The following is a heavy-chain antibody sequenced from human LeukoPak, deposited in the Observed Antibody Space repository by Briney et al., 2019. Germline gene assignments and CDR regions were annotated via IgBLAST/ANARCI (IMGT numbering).Heavy chain of an antibody. CDR3: ARDEVGYYDSSGYYGY. Sequence: GASVKVSCKASGYTFTSYGISWVRQAPGQGLEWMGWISAYNGNTNYAQKLQGRVTMTTDTSTSTAYMELRSLRSDDTAVYYCARDEVGYYDSSGYYGYWGQGTLVTVSS. CDR2: ISAYNGNT. V-gene: IGHV1-18*01. CDR1: GYTFTSYG. J-gene: IGHJ4*02. D-gene: IGHD3-22*01.